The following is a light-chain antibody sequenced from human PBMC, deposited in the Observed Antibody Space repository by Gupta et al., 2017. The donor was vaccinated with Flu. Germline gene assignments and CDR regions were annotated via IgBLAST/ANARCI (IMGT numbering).Light chain of an antibody. CDR2: GAS. CDR1: QSIGRF. CDR3: QQSYSSPYT. J-gene: IGKJ2*01. V-gene: IGKV1-39*01. Sequence: GDRVTITCRASQSIGRFLNWYQQKPGEAPKVLINGASSLQSGVPSTFSGSGSGTDFILTISSLQPEDFATYYYQQSYSSPYTFGQGTKLEI.